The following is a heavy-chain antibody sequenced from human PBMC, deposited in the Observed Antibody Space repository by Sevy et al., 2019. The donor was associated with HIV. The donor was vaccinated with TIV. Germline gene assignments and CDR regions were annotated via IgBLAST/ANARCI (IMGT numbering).Heavy chain of an antibody. CDR2: IYSGGST. CDR3: ARVGEAHDYGDYVACRGYFNYGMDV. CDR1: GFTVSSNY. Sequence: GGSLRLSCAASGFTVSSNYMSWVRQAPGKGLEWVSVIYSGGSTYYADSVKGRFTISRDNSKNTLYLQMNSLRAEDTAVYYCARVGEAHDYGDYVACRGYFNYGMDVWGQGTTVTVSS. V-gene: IGHV3-53*01. J-gene: IGHJ6*02. D-gene: IGHD4-17*01.